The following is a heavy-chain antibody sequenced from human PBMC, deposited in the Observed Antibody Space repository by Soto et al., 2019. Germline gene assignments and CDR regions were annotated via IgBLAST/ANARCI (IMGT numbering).Heavy chain of an antibody. V-gene: IGHV3-9*01. J-gene: IGHJ4*02. CDR2: ITWDSGSL. D-gene: IGHD3-3*02. Sequence: VQLVESGGALVETGRSLRLSCTASGFTFDNYAMYWVRQRPGKGLEWVSSITWDSGSLAYAASVKGRFTISRDNAKKSLLLEMNDLRVDDTAVYYCGRVPAPGRPTHTFYWGQGSLV. CDR1: GFTFDNYA. CDR3: GRVPAPGRPTHTFY.